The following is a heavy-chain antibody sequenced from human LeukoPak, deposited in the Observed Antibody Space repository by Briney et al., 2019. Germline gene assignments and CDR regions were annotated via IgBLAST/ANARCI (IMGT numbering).Heavy chain of an antibody. V-gene: IGHV3-23*01. J-gene: IGHJ6*02. CDR2: LSGSGGTT. Sequence: GGSLRLSCAASGFTFSTYAMSWVRQAPGKGLEWVSTLSGSGGTTYYANSVKGRFTISRDSSKNTLYLQMNSLRAEDTAIYYCARGGGYGMDVWGQGTTVTVSS. CDR3: ARGGGYGMDV. D-gene: IGHD3-16*01. CDR1: GFTFSTYA.